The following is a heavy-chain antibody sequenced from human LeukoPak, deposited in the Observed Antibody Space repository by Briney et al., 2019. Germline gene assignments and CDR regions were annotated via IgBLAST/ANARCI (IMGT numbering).Heavy chain of an antibody. CDR3: AKVASGWHDGFDY. D-gene: IGHD6-19*01. J-gene: IGHJ4*02. CDR2: ISWNSDSI. V-gene: IGHV3-9*01. CDR1: GFTFDDYA. Sequence: GGSLRLSCAASGFTFDDYAMHWVRQAPGKGLEWVSGISWNSDSIGYADSVKGRFTISRDNAKNSLYLQMSSLGAEDSALYYCAKVASGWHDGFDYWGQGTLVTVSS.